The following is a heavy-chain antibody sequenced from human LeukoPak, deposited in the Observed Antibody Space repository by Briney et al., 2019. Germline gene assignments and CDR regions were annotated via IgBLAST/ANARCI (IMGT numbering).Heavy chain of an antibody. V-gene: IGHV3-33*01. J-gene: IGHJ1*01. CDR1: GFTFSSCG. CDR3: ATGGNFYYSH. D-gene: IGHD4-11*01. Sequence: PGGSLRLSCAASGFTFSSCGMHWVRQAPGKGLEWVAVAYGDGSSQYYADSVKGRFSISKDISKNTLSLQMNSLRAEDTAVYSCATGGNFYYSHWGQGTLVTVSS. CDR2: AYGDGSSQ.